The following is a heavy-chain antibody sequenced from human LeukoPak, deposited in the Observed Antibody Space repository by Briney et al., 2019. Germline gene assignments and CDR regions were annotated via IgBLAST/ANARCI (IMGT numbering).Heavy chain of an antibody. V-gene: IGHV3-33*01. CDR2: IWYDGSNK. CDR1: GFTFSSYG. J-gene: IGHJ6*03. Sequence: GRSLRLSCAASGFTFSSYGMHWVRQAPGKGLEWVAVIWYDGSNKYYADSVKGRFTISRDNSKNTLYLQMNSLRAEDTAVYYCARDPQPLEVVVPAARENYYMDVWGKGTTVTVSS. CDR3: ARDPQPLEVVVPAARENYYMDV. D-gene: IGHD2-2*01.